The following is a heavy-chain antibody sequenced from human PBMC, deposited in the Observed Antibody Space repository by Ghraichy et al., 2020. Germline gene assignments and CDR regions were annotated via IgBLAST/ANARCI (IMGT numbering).Heavy chain of an antibody. CDR2: ISDRGAT. Sequence: SETLSLTCTVSGGSINSFYWNWVRQPPGKGLEWIGFISDRGATNYNLSLKRRVTISIDTSRSHFSLRLTSVTAADTAVYYCARGHTYSGSRDYWGQGTLVTVSS. CDR3: ARGHTYSGSRDY. D-gene: IGHD5-12*01. V-gene: IGHV4-59*01. CDR1: GGSINSFY. J-gene: IGHJ4*02.